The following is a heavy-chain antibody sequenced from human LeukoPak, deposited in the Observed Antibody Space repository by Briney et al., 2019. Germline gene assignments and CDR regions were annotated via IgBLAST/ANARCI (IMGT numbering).Heavy chain of an antibody. D-gene: IGHD6-13*01. CDR1: GGSISSHY. Sequence: TSETLSLTCTVSGGSISSHYWSWIRQPPGKGLEWIGYIYYSGSTNYNPSLKSRVTISVDTSKNQFSLKLSSVTAADTAVYYCAMGRGVAAIFDHWGQGTLVTVSS. J-gene: IGHJ4*02. CDR3: AMGRGVAAIFDH. CDR2: IYYSGST. V-gene: IGHV4-59*11.